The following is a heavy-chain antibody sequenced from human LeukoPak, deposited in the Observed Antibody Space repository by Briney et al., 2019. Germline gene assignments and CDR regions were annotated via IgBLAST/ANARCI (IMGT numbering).Heavy chain of an antibody. J-gene: IGHJ4*02. CDR1: GYIYTSYW. CDR2: IYPGDSDT. CDR3: ARVGCSSTSCYRKAVDYYFDY. Sequence: GESLKISCNSSGYIYTSYWIGWVRQMPGKGLEWMGIIYPGDSDTRYSPSFQGQVTISADKSISTAYLQWSSLKASDTAMYYCARVGCSSTSCYRKAVDYYFDYWGQGTLVTVSS. D-gene: IGHD2-2*01. V-gene: IGHV5-51*01.